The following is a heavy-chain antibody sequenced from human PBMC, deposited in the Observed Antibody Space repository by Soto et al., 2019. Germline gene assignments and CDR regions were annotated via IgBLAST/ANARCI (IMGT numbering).Heavy chain of an antibody. CDR2: IKSKTDGGTT. D-gene: IGHD6-19*01. Sequence: VVTLRISCAASGFTFINAWMSWVRQAPGKGLEWVGRIKSKTDGGTTDYAAPVKGRFTISRDDSKNTLYLQMNSLKTEDTAVYYCTTDRPPIAVAGTLEAFDIWGQGTMVTVSS. V-gene: IGHV3-15*01. CDR3: TTDRPPIAVAGTLEAFDI. J-gene: IGHJ3*02. CDR1: GFTFINAW.